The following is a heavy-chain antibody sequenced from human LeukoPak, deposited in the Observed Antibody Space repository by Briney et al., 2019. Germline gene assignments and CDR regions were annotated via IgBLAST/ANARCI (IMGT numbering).Heavy chain of an antibody. CDR3: ARVTGVLYFDY. D-gene: IGHD2-8*02. Sequence: SETLSLTCTVSGGSISSGDYYWSWIRQPPGKGLEWIGYIYYSGSTNYNPSLKSRVTISVDTSKNQFSLKLSSVTAADTAVYYCARVTGVLYFDYWGQGTLVTASS. J-gene: IGHJ4*02. CDR2: IYYSGST. CDR1: GGSISSGDYY. V-gene: IGHV4-30-4*01.